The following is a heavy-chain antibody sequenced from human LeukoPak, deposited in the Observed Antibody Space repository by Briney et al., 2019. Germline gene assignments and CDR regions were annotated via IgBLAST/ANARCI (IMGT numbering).Heavy chain of an antibody. CDR3: ASCEIYGSGSSV. CDR1: GGTFSGYA. J-gene: IGHJ6*04. Sequence: SVKVSCKASGGTFSGYAISWVRQAPGQGLEWMGGIIPIFGTANYAQKFQGRVTITADESTSTAYMELSSLRSEDTAVYYCASCEIYGSGSSVWGKGTTVTVSS. D-gene: IGHD3-10*01. V-gene: IGHV1-69*01. CDR2: IIPIFGTA.